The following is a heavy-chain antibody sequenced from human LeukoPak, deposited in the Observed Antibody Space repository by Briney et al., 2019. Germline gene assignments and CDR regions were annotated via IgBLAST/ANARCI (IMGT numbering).Heavy chain of an antibody. CDR2: IYSGGST. CDR3: ARDAAYTSMVNY. J-gene: IGHJ4*02. D-gene: IGHD5-18*01. Sequence: GGSLRLSCAVSGFSVSSNYMSWVRQAPGKGLEWVSVIYSGGSTYYADSVKGRFTISRDNSKNTLYLQMNSLRPEDTAVYYCARDAAYTSMVNYWGQGTLVTVSS. CDR1: GFSVSSNY. V-gene: IGHV3-66*02.